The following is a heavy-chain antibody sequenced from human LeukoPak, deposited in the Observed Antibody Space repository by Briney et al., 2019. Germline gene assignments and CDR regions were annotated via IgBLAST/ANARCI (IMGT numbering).Heavy chain of an antibody. J-gene: IGHJ4*02. D-gene: IGHD3-22*01. Sequence: SETLSLTCTVSGGSISSYYWSWIRQPPGKGLEWIGYIYYSGSTNYNPSLKSRVTISVDTSKNQFSLKLSSVTAADTAVYYCARVKDSSGYSPNKRSLLYYFDYWGQGTLVTVSS. CDR1: GGSISSYY. CDR2: IYYSGST. CDR3: ARVKDSSGYSPNKRSLLYYFDY. V-gene: IGHV4-59*01.